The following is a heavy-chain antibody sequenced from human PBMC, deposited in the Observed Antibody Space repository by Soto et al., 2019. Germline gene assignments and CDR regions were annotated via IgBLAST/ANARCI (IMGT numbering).Heavy chain of an antibody. D-gene: IGHD1-1*01. CDR1: EGSINSTSYS. CDR3: ARLHLERGSAAFDI. Sequence: PSKNLSLTRTVQEGSINSTSYSCAGFRQPQGKGLEWIGSIYYSGSTYYNPSLKSRVTISVDTSKNQFSLKLSSVTAADTAVYYCARLHLERGSAAFDICGQWTMV. J-gene: IGHJ3*02. V-gene: IGHV4-39*01. CDR2: IYYSGST.